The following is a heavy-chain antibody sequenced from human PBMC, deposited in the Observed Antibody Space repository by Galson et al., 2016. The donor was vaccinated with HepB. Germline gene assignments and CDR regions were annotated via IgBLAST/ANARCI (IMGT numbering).Heavy chain of an antibody. J-gene: IGHJ4*02. CDR2: IYWDDDT. D-gene: IGHD1-14*01. Sequence: PALVKPTQTLTLTCNFSGFSLTTFGVGVGWLRQPPGKPLEWLALIYWDDDTRYSPSLKSRLTLTKDTSKNQVALSVTNMDTVDTATYYCARSDRYFFDYWGQGTLVTVSS. CDR1: GFSLTTFGVG. CDR3: ARSDRYFFDY. V-gene: IGHV2-5*02.